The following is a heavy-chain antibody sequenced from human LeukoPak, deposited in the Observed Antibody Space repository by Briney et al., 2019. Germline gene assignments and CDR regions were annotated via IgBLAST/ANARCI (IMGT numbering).Heavy chain of an antibody. J-gene: IGHJ4*02. Sequence: KCGESLKISCKGSGYSFTSYWIGWVRQMPGKGLEWMGIIYPGDSDTRYSPSFQGQVTISADKSISTAYLQWSSLKASDTAMYYCARHESCSNGVCYQINSWGQGTLVTVSS. CDR2: IYPGDSDT. V-gene: IGHV5-51*01. D-gene: IGHD2-8*01. CDR3: ARHESCSNGVCYQINS. CDR1: GYSFTSYW.